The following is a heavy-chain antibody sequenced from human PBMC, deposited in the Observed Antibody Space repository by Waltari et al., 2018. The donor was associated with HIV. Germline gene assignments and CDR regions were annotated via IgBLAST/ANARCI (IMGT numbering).Heavy chain of an antibody. Sequence: EVQLVESGGGLVKPGGSLRLSCAASGFTFSTYNMNWVRQAPGKGLEWVSSISIFGSYIYYPDSFKGRFTISRDNAKNSLYLQMNSLRAEDTAVYYCAGGGYDYAWGTYRPFDYWGQGTLVTVSS. V-gene: IGHV3-21*03. D-gene: IGHD3-16*02. J-gene: IGHJ4*02. CDR3: AGGGYDYAWGTYRPFDY. CDR2: ISIFGSYI. CDR1: GFTFSTYN.